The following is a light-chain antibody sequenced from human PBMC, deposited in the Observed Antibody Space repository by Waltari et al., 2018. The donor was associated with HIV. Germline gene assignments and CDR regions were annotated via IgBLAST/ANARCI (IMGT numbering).Light chain of an antibody. CDR3: QQYGGSPPVT. J-gene: IGKJ5*01. Sequence: EVVLTQSPGTLSLSPGERATLSCRASQRVSSTFLAWYQQKAGQAPMLLIYAASSRATGIPDRFSGSGSGTDFTRTISRLEPEDFAVYYCQQYGGSPPVTFGQGTRLEIK. CDR2: AAS. CDR1: QRVSSTF. V-gene: IGKV3-20*01.